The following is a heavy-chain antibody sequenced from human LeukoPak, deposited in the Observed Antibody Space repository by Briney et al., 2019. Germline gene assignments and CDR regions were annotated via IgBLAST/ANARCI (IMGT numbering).Heavy chain of an antibody. CDR2: IYSSGST. Sequence: SETLSLTCTVSGGSISSYYWSWIRQTPGKGLEWIGYIYSSGSTNYNPSLKSRVTISVDTSKNQFSLRLTSVTAADTAVYYCAREGGREPGSLHYFFDYWGQGPLVTVSS. J-gene: IGHJ4*02. CDR1: GGSISSYY. CDR3: AREGGREPGSLHYFFDY. D-gene: IGHD1-26*01. V-gene: IGHV4-59*01.